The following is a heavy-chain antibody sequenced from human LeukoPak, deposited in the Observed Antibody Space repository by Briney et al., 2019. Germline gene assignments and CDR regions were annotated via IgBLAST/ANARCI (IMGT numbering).Heavy chain of an antibody. V-gene: IGHV4-34*01. J-gene: IGHJ4*02. Sequence: SETLSLTCAVYGGSFSGYYWSWIRQPPGKGLEWIGEINHSGSTYYNPSLKSRVTISVDTSKNQFSLKLGSVTAADTAVYYCARAGPGPLRFFEWLLFDYWGQGTLVTVSS. CDR2: INHSGST. CDR3: ARAGPGPLRFFEWLLFDY. D-gene: IGHD3-3*01. CDR1: GGSFSGYY.